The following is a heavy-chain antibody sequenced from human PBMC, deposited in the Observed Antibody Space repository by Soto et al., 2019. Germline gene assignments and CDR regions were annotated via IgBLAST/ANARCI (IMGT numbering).Heavy chain of an antibody. J-gene: IGHJ6*02. Sequence: ASVKVSCKASGGTFSSYAISWVRQAPGQGLEWMGGIIPIFGTANYAQKFQGRVTITADESTSTAYMELSSLRSEDTAVYYCARALRVVFGVVWDSMDVWGQGTTVTVSS. CDR1: GGTFSSYA. D-gene: IGHD3-3*01. CDR3: ARALRVVFGVVWDSMDV. V-gene: IGHV1-69*13. CDR2: IIPIFGTA.